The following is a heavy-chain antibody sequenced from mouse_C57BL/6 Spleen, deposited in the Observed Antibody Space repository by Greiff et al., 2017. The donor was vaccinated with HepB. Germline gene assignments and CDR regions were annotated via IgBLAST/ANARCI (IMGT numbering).Heavy chain of an antibody. Sequence: EVQLQQSGPELVKPGASVKISCKASGYTFTDYYMNWVKQSHGKSLEWIGDINPNNGGTSYNQKFKGKATLTVDKSSSTAYMELRSLTSEDSAVYYCARGELTRGYYFDYWGQGTTLTVSS. D-gene: IGHD3-1*01. J-gene: IGHJ2*01. CDR3: ARGELTRGYYFDY. CDR2: INPNNGGT. CDR1: GYTFTDYY. V-gene: IGHV1-26*01.